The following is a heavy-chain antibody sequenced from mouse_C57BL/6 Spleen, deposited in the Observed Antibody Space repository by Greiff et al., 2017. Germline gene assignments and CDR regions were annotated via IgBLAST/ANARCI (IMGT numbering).Heavy chain of an antibody. CDR2: ISSGSSTI. CDR3: ARDLYDYDDYYAMDY. Sequence: EVQRVESGGGLVKPGGSLKLSCAASGFTFSDYGMHWVRQAPEKGLEWVAYISSGSSTIYYADTVKGRFTISRDNAKNTLFLQMTSLRSEDTAMYYCARDLYDYDDYYAMDYWGQGTSVTVSS. V-gene: IGHV5-17*01. CDR1: GFTFSDYG. D-gene: IGHD2-4*01. J-gene: IGHJ4*01.